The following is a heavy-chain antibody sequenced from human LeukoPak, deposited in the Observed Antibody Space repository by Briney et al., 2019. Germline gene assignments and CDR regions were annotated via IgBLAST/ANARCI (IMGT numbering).Heavy chain of an antibody. J-gene: IGHJ3*02. CDR1: GGSISTHY. Sequence: PETLSLTCSVSGGSISTHYRSWIRQPPGKGLEWIGYIYYGGSTNYNPSLKSRVTISVDTSKNQFSLKLRSVTAADTAVYHCARHVDGFNNIYAFHMWPQGTMVTVSS. V-gene: IGHV4-59*08. CDR3: ARHVDGFNNIYAFHM. CDR2: IYYGGST. D-gene: IGHD1-14*01.